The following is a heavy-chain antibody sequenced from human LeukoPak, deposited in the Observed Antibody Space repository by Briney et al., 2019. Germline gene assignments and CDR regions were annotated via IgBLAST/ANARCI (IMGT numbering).Heavy chain of an antibody. V-gene: IGHV3-30*02. D-gene: IGHD3-10*01. Sequence: GGSLRLSCAASGFAFSSYEMNWVRQAPGKGLEWVAFIRYDGSNYYYADSVKGRFTISRDNSKNTLYLQMNSLRAEDTAVYYCATVSYGSGSYPHPFDPWGQGTLVSVSS. CDR3: ATVSYGSGSYPHPFDP. CDR2: IRYDGSNY. CDR1: GFAFSSYE. J-gene: IGHJ5*02.